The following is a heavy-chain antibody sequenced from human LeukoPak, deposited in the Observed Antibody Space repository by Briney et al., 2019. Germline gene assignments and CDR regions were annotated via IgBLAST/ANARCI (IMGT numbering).Heavy chain of an antibody. CDR3: VRDRGTYRPIDY. CDR1: AFSLNAYN. V-gene: IGHV3-21*04. D-gene: IGHD1-26*01. Sequence: GSLRLSCAASAFSLNAYNMNWVRQAPGKGLEWVSSISYTGTYIYYADSVKGGFTISRDNAQNSLHLQMNSLRAEDTAIYYCVRDRGTYRPIDYWGQGTLVTVSS. CDR2: ISYTGTYI. J-gene: IGHJ4*02.